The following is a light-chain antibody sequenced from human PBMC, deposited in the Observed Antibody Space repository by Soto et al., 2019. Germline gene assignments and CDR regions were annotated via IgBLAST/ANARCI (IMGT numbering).Light chain of an antibody. CDR1: QSVSSK. CDR3: QQYNNWPHT. V-gene: IGKV3-15*01. CDR2: GVS. J-gene: IGKJ2*01. Sequence: EIVMTQSPATLSVSPGERATLSCRASQSVSSKLAWFQQKPGQAPSLLIYGVSTRATGVPARFSGSGSGTEFTLTINSLQSEDFAVYYCQQYNNWPHTFGQGTKVDIK.